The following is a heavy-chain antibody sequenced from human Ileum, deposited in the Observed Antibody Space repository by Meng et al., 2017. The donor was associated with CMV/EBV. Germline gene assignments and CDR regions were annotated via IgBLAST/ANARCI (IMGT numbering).Heavy chain of an antibody. V-gene: IGHV3-21*01. J-gene: IGHJ6*02. Sequence: GRSLRPSCAAARFTLSSYSMTWVRHAPGKGLEWVSSISSSSTYISYADSVKGRFTISRENAKNSLYLQMNSLRAGDSAVYYCARSFIDSEEYNYYGMDFWGQGTTVTVSS. CDR2: ISSSSTYI. D-gene: IGHD3-9*01. CDR1: RFTLSSYS. CDR3: ARSFIDSEEYNYYGMDF.